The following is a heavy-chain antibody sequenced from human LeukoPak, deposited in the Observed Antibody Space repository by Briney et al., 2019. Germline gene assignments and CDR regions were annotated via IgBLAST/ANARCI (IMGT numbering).Heavy chain of an antibody. Sequence: GGSLRLSCAASGFTFSSYNMNWVRQAPGKGLEWVSYISSSSSTIYHADSVKGRFTVSRDNAKNSLYLQMNSLRAEDTAVYYCARGPPFGSGTYYVDYWGQGTLVTVSS. J-gene: IGHJ4*02. CDR1: GFTFSSYN. CDR3: ARGPPFGSGTYYVDY. V-gene: IGHV3-48*01. D-gene: IGHD3-10*01. CDR2: ISSSSSTI.